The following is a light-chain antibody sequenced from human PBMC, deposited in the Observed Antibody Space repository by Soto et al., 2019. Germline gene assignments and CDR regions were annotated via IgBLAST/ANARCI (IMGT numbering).Light chain of an antibody. CDR3: QHYDGSPRT. J-gene: IGKJ2*01. Sequence: ETVLTQSPGTVSLYPGERATLSCTTSQSVRSNYLAWYQQKPGQAPRLVVYGVFNRATEIPDRFSGSGSGTDFTLTTSGPEPEDYAVYYCQHYDGSPRTFGQGTKLEI. CDR1: QSVRSNY. V-gene: IGKV3-20*01. CDR2: GVF.